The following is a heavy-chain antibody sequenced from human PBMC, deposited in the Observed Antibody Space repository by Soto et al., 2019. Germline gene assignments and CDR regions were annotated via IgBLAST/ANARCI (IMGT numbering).Heavy chain of an antibody. D-gene: IGHD2-8*01. J-gene: IGHJ4*02. CDR3: ARASHCTNGVCYKRGQTDY. CDR1: GGSFSGYY. V-gene: IGHV4-34*01. CDR2: INHSGST. Sequence: SETLSLTCAVYGGSFSGYYWSWIRQPPGKGLEWIGEINHSGSTNYNPSLKSRVTISVDTSKNQFSLKLSSVTAADTAVYYCARASHCTNGVCYKRGQTDYWGQGTLVTVSS.